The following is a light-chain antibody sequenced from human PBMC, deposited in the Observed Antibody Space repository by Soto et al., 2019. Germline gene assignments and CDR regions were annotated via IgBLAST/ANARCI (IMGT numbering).Light chain of an antibody. V-gene: IGLV1-51*02. Sequence: QSVLTQPPSVSAAPGQKVTMSCSGSSSNIGSNYVSWYQLLPGAAPKLLIYENYERPSGIPDRFSGSKSGTSATLGITGLQTGDEADYYCGAWDNSLTGGVFGGGTKLTVL. J-gene: IGLJ2*01. CDR1: SSNIGSNY. CDR3: GAWDNSLTGGV. CDR2: ENY.